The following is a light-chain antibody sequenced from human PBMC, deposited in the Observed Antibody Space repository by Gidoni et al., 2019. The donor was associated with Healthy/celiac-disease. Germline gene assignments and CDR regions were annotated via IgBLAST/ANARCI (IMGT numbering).Light chain of an antibody. J-gene: IGLJ2*01. CDR2: DDS. V-gene: IGLV3-21*02. Sequence: SYVLPQPPSVSVAPGQTARSTCGGNNIGSKRVHWYQQKPGQAPVLVVYDDSDPPSGIPERFAGSNSGNTATLTISRVEAGDEADYYCQVWDSSSDHHGVFGGGTKLTVL. CDR1: NIGSKR. CDR3: QVWDSSSDHHGV.